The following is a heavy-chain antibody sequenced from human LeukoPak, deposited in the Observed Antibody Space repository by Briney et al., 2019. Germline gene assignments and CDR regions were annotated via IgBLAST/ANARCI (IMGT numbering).Heavy chain of an antibody. J-gene: IGHJ4*02. CDR1: GGSISSSSYY. CDR3: AVIYGSGRRFDY. D-gene: IGHD3-10*01. V-gene: IGHV4-39*07. CDR2: IYYSGST. Sequence: SETLSLTCTVSGGSISSSSYYWGWIRQPPGKGLEWIGSIYYSGSTYYNPSLKSRVSILVDTSRNQFSLKLNSVTAADTAVYYCAVIYGSGRRFDYWGQGTLVTLSS.